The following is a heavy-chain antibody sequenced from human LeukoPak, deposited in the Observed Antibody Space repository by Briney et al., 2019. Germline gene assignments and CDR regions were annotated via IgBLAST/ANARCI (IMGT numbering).Heavy chain of an antibody. CDR1: GGTFSSYA. CDR3: ARDLGYSYGPDAFDI. D-gene: IGHD5-18*01. J-gene: IGHJ3*02. V-gene: IGHV1-69*13. CDR2: IIPVFGTA. Sequence: SVKVSCTASGGTFSSYAISWVRQAPGQGLEWMGGIIPVFGTANYAQKFQGRVTITADESTSTAYMELSSLRSEDTAVYYCARDLGYSYGPDAFDIWGQGTMVTVSS.